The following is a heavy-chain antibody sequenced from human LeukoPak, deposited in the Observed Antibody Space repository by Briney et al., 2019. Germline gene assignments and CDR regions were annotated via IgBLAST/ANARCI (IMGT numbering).Heavy chain of an antibody. Sequence: SETLSLTCTVSAGSLNSNFYYWGWIRQPPGKELEWIVNTRYRGNTFYNPSLKSRITISVDTSKNQFSLNLNSVTAADTSVYYCARLRDGRWLLDSWGRGTLVSVSS. V-gene: IGHV4-39*01. D-gene: IGHD4-23*01. CDR1: AGSLNSNFYY. CDR2: TRYRGNT. J-gene: IGHJ4*02. CDR3: ARLRDGRWLLDS.